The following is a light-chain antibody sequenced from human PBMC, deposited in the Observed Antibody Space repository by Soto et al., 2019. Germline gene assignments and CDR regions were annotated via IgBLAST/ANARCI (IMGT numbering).Light chain of an antibody. J-gene: IGKJ2*01. Sequence: EIVLTQSPGTLSLSPGERATLSCRASQSVSSSYLAWYQQNPGQAPRLLIYGASSRATGIPDRFTGSGSGTVFTLTISRLEPDDFAVYYCQQYGSSPYTFGQGTKLEIK. V-gene: IGKV3-20*01. CDR3: QQYGSSPYT. CDR1: QSVSSSY. CDR2: GAS.